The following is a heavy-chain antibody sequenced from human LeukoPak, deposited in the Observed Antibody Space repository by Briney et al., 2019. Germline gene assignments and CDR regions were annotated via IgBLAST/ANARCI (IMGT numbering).Heavy chain of an antibody. CDR1: GFTFSNYG. J-gene: IGHJ6*03. Sequence: GGSLRLSCAASGFTFSNYGIHWVRQAPGKGLEWVAFIRYNGFNEYYADSVKGRFTISRDKSKNTLYLQMHSQRVEDTAVYYCAKDQDEGYYYYYYMDVWGKGTTVTASS. CDR3: AKDQDEGYYYYYYMDV. CDR2: IRYNGFNE. V-gene: IGHV3-30*02.